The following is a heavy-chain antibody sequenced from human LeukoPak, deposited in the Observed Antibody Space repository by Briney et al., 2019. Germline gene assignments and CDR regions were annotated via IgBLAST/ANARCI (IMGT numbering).Heavy chain of an antibody. Sequence: PGRSLRLSCAASGFTFSSYGMPWVRQAPGKGLEWVAVISYDGSNKYYADSVKGRFTISRDNSKNTLYLQMNSLRAEDTAVYYCAKSGSIAAAGDYWGQGTLVTVSS. J-gene: IGHJ4*02. CDR2: ISYDGSNK. CDR1: GFTFSSYG. CDR3: AKSGSIAAAGDY. V-gene: IGHV3-30*18. D-gene: IGHD6-13*01.